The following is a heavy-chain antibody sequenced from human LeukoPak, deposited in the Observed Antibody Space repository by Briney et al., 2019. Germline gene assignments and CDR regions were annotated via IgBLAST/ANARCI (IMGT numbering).Heavy chain of an antibody. Sequence: ASVKVSFKASGYTFTSYGISWVRQAPGQGLEWMGWISAYNGNTNYAQKLQGRVTMTTDTSTSTAYMELRSLRSDDTAVYYCARVGYNWNDGIYYYYGMDVWGQGTTVTVSS. V-gene: IGHV1-18*01. D-gene: IGHD1-1*01. CDR1: GYTFTSYG. CDR3: ARVGYNWNDGIYYYYGMDV. CDR2: ISAYNGNT. J-gene: IGHJ6*02.